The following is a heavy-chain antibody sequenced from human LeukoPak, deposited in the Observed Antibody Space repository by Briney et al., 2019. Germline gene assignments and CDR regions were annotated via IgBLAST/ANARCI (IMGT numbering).Heavy chain of an antibody. D-gene: IGHD3-10*01. CDR1: GYTFTSYG. CDR3: ARDEFMWFGRYYFDY. CDR2: ISAYNGNT. V-gene: IGHV1-18*01. Sequence: GASVKVSCKASGYTFTSYGISWVRQAPGQGLEWMGWISAYNGNTNYAQKLQGRVTMTTDTSTSTAYMELRSLRSDDTAVYYCARDEFMWFGRYYFDYWGQGTLVTVSS. J-gene: IGHJ4*02.